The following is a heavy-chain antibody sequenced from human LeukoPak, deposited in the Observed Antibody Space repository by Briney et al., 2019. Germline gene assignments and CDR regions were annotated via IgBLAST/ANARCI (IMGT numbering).Heavy chain of an antibody. D-gene: IGHD2-15*01. CDR2: INPNSGGT. Sequence: ASVKASCKASGYTFTGYYMEWVRQAPGQRLQWMGWINPNSGGTNYAPKSQGTVTITRDTSISPAKMELSRLRSDDTAVYYCARIDLELGYCSGGSCLKEALFDPWGQGTLVTASS. CDR1: GYTFTGYY. J-gene: IGHJ5*02. CDR3: ARIDLELGYCSGGSCLKEALFDP. V-gene: IGHV1-2*02.